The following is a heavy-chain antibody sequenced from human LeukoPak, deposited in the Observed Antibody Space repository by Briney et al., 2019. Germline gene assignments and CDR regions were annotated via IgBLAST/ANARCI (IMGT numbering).Heavy chain of an antibody. D-gene: IGHD1-1*01. V-gene: IGHV2-5*01. J-gene: IGHJ5*02. CDR2: IYWNDDK. Sequence: ESGPTLVNPTQTLTLTCTFSGFPLSTSGVGVGWIRQPPGKALEWLALIYWNDDKRYSPSLKSRLTITKDTSKNQVVLTMTNMDPVDTATYYCAHRGGGRTGFDPWGQGTLVTVSS. CDR3: AHRGGGRTGFDP. CDR1: GFPLSTSGVG.